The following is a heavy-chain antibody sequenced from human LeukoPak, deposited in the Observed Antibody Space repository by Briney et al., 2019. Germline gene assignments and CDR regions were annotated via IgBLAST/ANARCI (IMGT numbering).Heavy chain of an antibody. J-gene: IGHJ4*02. D-gene: IGHD6-13*01. CDR1: GFTFSSYA. Sequence: PGGSLRLSCAASGFTFSSYAMSWVRQAPGKGLEWVSAISGSGGSTYYADSVKGRSTISRDNSKNTLYLQMNSLRAEDTAVYYCAKPPRWQQLPRFDYWGQGTLVTVSS. CDR3: AKPPRWQQLPRFDY. V-gene: IGHV3-23*01. CDR2: ISGSGGST.